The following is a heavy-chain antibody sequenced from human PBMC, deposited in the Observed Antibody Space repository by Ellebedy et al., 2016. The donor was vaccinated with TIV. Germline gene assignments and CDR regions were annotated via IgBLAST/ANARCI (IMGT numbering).Heavy chain of an antibody. D-gene: IGHD3/OR15-3a*01. CDR1: GYSFTTYW. Sequence: GESLKISCQGSGYSFTTYWIAWVRQMPGKGLEWMGRIDPSDSYTTYSPSFQGHVTISTDKSISTAYLQWSSLRASDTAMYYCARLPGPIKIFGLYDAFDMWGQGTMVTVSS. CDR2: IDPSDSYT. V-gene: IGHV5-10-1*01. CDR3: ARLPGPIKIFGLYDAFDM. J-gene: IGHJ3*02.